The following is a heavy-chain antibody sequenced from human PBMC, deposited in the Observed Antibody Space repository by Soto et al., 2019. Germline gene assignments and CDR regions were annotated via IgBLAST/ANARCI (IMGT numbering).Heavy chain of an antibody. CDR2: FDPEDGEP. Sequence: ASVKVSCKVSGHTLTDLSIHWVRQAPGFGLEWMGGFDPEDGEPIYAQKFQGRVTMTEDTSTDTAYLEVRSLRAEDTAVYYCTVPFYDSSGYYYPSFDYWGQGTLVTVSS. V-gene: IGHV1-24*01. CDR1: GHTLTDLS. D-gene: IGHD3-22*01. J-gene: IGHJ4*02. CDR3: TVPFYDSSGYYYPSFDY.